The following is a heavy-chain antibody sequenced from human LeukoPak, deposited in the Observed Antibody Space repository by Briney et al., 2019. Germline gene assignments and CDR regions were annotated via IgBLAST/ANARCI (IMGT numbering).Heavy chain of an antibody. J-gene: IGHJ5*01. D-gene: IGHD3-22*01. V-gene: IGHV4-61*05. CDR2: IYYSGST. Sequence: SSETLSLTCTVSGGSISSSSYYWGWIRQPPGKGLEWIGYIYYSGSTNYNPSLKSRVTISVDTSKNQFSLKLSSVTAADTAVYYCARLYYDSSGYYYEFDFWGQGTLVTVSS. CDR1: GGSISSSSYY. CDR3: ARLYYDSSGYYYEFDF.